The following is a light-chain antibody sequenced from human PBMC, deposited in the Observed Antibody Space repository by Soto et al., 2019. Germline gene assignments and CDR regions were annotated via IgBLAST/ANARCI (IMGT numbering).Light chain of an antibody. J-gene: IGKJ3*01. CDR2: DVS. V-gene: IGKV3-11*01. CDR1: ETVNSY. Sequence: EIVLTQSPATLSLSPGERATLSCRASETVNSYLAWHQQKPGQAPRLLIYDVSKRATGIPARFSGSGSGTDFTIAISSLEPYDFAVYYCQHRSSWPFTFGPGTKVEIK. CDR3: QHRSSWPFT.